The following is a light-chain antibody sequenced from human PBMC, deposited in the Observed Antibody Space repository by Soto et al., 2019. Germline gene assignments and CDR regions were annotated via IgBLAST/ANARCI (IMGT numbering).Light chain of an antibody. CDR2: LSSDGSH. Sequence: QSVLTQSPSASASLGASVKLTCTLSSGHSSYAIAWHQQQPEKGPRYLMKLSSDGSHSKGDGIPDRFSGSSSGAERYLTISSLQSEDEADYYCQTWDTGARVVFGGGTKLTLL. J-gene: IGLJ2*01. CDR1: SGHSSYA. CDR3: QTWDTGARVV. V-gene: IGLV4-69*01.